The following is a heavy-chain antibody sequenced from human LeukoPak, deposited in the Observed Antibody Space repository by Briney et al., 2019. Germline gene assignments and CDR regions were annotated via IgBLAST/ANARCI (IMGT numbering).Heavy chain of an antibody. CDR3: AREGGGYFDY. J-gene: IGHJ4*02. D-gene: IGHD3-16*01. CDR1: RFTVSSNY. CDR2: IYSGGST. Sequence: GGSLRLSCTASRFTVSSNYMSWVRQAPGKGLEWVSVIYSGGSTYYADSVKGRFIISRDNSKNTLYLQMNSLRAEDTAVYYWAREGGGYFDYWGQGTLVTVSS. V-gene: IGHV3-66*01.